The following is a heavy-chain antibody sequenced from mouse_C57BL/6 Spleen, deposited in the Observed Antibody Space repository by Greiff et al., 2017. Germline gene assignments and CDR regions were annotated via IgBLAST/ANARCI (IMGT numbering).Heavy chain of an antibody. CDR3: ARGVDAMDD. V-gene: IGHV1-80*01. Sequence: QVQLKESGAELVKPGASVKISCKASGYAFSSYWMNWVKQRPGKGLEWVGQIYPGDGDTNYNGKVKGKATLTADKSSSTAYVQLSSLTSEDSAVYFCARGVDAMDDGGQGTSVTVSS. CDR2: IYPGDGDT. CDR1: GYAFSSYW. J-gene: IGHJ4*01. D-gene: IGHD1-1*02.